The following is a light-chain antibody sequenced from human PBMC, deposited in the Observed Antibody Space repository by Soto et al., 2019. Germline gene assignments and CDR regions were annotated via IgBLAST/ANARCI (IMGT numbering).Light chain of an antibody. Sequence: EIVLTQSPGTLSLSPGERATLSCRASQSVSSSYLAWYQQKPGQAPRLLIYGASSRATGIPDRFSGSGSGTAFTITISRLEPADFAVYYCQQYGSSPPFTFGPGTKVDIK. CDR2: GAS. CDR1: QSVSSSY. J-gene: IGKJ3*01. V-gene: IGKV3-20*01. CDR3: QQYGSSPPFT.